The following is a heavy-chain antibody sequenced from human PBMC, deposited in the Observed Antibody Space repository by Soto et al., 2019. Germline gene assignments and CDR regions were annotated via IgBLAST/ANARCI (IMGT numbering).Heavy chain of an antibody. Sequence: YWSWIRQPPGKGLEWMGIIYPGDSDTRYSPSFQGQVTISADKSISTAYLQWSSLKASDTAMYYCARHPYYYGMDVWGQGTTVTVSS. J-gene: IGHJ6*02. CDR1: YW. V-gene: IGHV5-51*01. CDR3: ARHPYYYGMDV. CDR2: IYPGDSDT.